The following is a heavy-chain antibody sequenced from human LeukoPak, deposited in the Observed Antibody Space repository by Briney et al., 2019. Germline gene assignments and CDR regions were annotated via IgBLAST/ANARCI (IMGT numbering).Heavy chain of an antibody. CDR1: GFTFSSYG. CDR2: IRYDGSNK. J-gene: IGHJ4*02. V-gene: IGHV3-30*02. D-gene: IGHD3-10*01. Sequence: GGSLRLSCAASGFTFSSYGMHWVRQAPGKGLEWVAFIRYDGSNKYYADSVKGRFTISRDNAKNSLYLQMNSLRAEDTALYYCAKDGYYYGSGSDVFFDYWGQGTLVTVSS. CDR3: AKDGYYYGSGSDVFFDY.